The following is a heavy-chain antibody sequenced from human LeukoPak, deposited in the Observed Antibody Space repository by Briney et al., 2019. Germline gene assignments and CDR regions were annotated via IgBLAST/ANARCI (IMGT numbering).Heavy chain of an antibody. CDR3: ARAEGHWFDP. CDR2: IYYSGST. Sequence: SETLSLTCTVSGGSISSYYWSWIRQPPGKGLEWIGYIYYSGSTNYNPSLKSRVTISIDTSKNQSSLKLTSVSAADTAVYHCARAEGHWFDPWGQGILVTVSS. V-gene: IGHV4-59*01. J-gene: IGHJ5*02. CDR1: GGSISSYY.